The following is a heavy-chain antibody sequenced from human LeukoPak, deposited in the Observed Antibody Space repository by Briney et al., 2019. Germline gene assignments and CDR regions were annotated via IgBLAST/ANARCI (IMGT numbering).Heavy chain of an antibody. V-gene: IGHV1-2*02. CDR2: INPNNGDT. Sequence: RASVTVSCKASGGTFSSYAISWVRQAPGQGLEWLGWINPNNGDTKYAQKFQGRITMTGDTSISTVYMELSRLRSDDTGIYYCARDQYYYDSSGYFDYWGQGSLVTVSS. D-gene: IGHD3-22*01. CDR1: GGTFSSYA. CDR3: ARDQYYYDSSGYFDY. J-gene: IGHJ4*02.